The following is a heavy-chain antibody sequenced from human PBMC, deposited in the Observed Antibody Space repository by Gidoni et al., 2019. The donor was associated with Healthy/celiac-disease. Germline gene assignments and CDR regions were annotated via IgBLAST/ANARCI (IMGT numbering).Heavy chain of an antibody. CDR3: ATRDYRKSYYYYGMDV. D-gene: IGHD4-4*01. CDR1: GGTFSSFA. CDR2: IIPNFGTA. V-gene: IGHV1-69*01. J-gene: IGHJ6*02. Sequence: QVQLVLAGAEVKRPGSAVTVSCKASGGTFSSFAISWVRQAPGHGLEWMGGIIPNFGTANYAQKFQGRVTITADESTSTAYMELSSLRSEDTAVYYCATRDYRKSYYYYGMDVWGQGTTVTVSS.